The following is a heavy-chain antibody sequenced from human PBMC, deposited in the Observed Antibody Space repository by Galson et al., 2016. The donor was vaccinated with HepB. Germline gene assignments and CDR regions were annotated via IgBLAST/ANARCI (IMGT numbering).Heavy chain of an antibody. CDR3: ARGNGGTFDL. CDR1: GFTFSNYG. J-gene: IGHJ2*01. V-gene: IGHV3-33*01. D-gene: IGHD2-15*01. CDR2: IWYDGSNK. Sequence: SLRLSCAASGFTFSNYGMHWVRQAPGKGLEWVAVIWYDGSNKYYADSVKGRFTISRDNYQNTLFLQMDSLRDEDTAVYYCARGNGGTFDLWGRGTLVTVSS.